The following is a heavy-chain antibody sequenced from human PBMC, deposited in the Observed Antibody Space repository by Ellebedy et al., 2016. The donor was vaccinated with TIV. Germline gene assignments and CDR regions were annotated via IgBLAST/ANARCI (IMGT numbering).Heavy chain of an antibody. J-gene: IGHJ4*02. CDR2: ISSSSSTI. CDR1: GFTFSSYS. D-gene: IGHD3-22*01. Sequence: PGGSLRLSCAASGFTFSSYSMNWVRQAPGKGLEWVSYISSSSSTIYYADSVKGRFTISRDNAKHSLYLQMNSLRDEDTAVYYCARDSYYDSSGYGVPDYWGQGTLVTVSS. CDR3: ARDSYYDSSGYGVPDY. V-gene: IGHV3-48*02.